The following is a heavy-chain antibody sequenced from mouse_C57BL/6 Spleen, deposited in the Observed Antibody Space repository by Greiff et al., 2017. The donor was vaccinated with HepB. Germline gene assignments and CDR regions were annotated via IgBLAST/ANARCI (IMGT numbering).Heavy chain of an antibody. CDR1: GFTFNTYA. D-gene: IGHD1-1*01. CDR2: IRSKSSNYAT. CDR3: VREGIITTVVDFDY. J-gene: IGHJ2*01. Sequence: EVQVVESGGGLVQPKGSLKLSCAASGFTFNTYAMHWVRQAPGKGLEWVARIRSKSSNYATYYADSVKDRFTISRDDSQSMLYLQMNNLKTEDTAMYYCVREGIITTVVDFDYWGQGTTLTVSS. V-gene: IGHV10-3*01.